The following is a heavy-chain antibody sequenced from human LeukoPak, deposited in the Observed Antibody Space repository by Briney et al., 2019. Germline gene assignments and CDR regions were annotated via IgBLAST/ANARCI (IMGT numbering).Heavy chain of an antibody. D-gene: IGHD2/OR15-2a*01. Sequence: SETLSLTCTVSGGSISSYYWSWIRQPPGKGLEWIGYIYYSGSTNYNPSLKSRVTISVDTSKNQFSLKLSSVTAADTAVYYCAGHHPRNTVDYWGQGTLVTVSS. V-gene: IGHV4-59*08. CDR3: AGHHPRNTVDY. J-gene: IGHJ4*02. CDR1: GGSISSYY. CDR2: IYYSGST.